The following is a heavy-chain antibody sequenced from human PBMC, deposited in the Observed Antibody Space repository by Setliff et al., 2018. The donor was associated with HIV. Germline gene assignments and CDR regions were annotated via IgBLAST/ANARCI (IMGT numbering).Heavy chain of an antibody. V-gene: IGHV1-18*01. J-gene: IGHJ4*02. CDR1: AYSFSKYG. D-gene: IGHD2-2*01. Sequence: ASVKVSCKASAYSFSKYGISWVRQAPGQGLEWMGWISGFNGNTRYGQNFQGRVTMTMDTSTSTVYMELRSLRSDDTAVYFCARGYCSSNSCQEGFDYWGQGTLVTVSS. CDR3: ARGYCSSNSCQEGFDY. CDR2: ISGFNGNT.